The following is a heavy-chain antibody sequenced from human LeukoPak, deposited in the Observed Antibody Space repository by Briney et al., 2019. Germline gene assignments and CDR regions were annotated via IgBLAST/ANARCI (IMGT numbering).Heavy chain of an antibody. CDR1: GGSISSYY. J-gene: IGHJ5*02. CDR2: IYYSGST. CDR3: ARVFYYYDSSGYYNWFDP. D-gene: IGHD3-22*01. Sequence: PSETLSLTCTVSGGSISSYYWSWIRQPPGKGLEWIGYIYYSGSTNYNPSLKSRVVISVDTSKNQFSLNLSSVTAADTAVYYCARVFYYYDSSGYYNWFDPWGQGTLVTVSS. V-gene: IGHV4-59*01.